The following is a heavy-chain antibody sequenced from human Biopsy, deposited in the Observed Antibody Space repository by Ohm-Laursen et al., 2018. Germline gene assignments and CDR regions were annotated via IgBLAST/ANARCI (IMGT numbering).Heavy chain of an antibody. D-gene: IGHD4-23*01. CDR3: ARDTRWSPYSMDV. Sequence: FLRLSCAASGFSFSDYHMRWIRQAPGRGLEWVSYISGGGTIYYGDSMKGRVTISRDNAKNSLYLQMHSLRAEDTAVYYCARDTRWSPYSMDVWGQGTTVTVPS. CDR2: ISGGGTI. CDR1: GFSFSDYH. V-gene: IGHV3-11*01. J-gene: IGHJ6*02.